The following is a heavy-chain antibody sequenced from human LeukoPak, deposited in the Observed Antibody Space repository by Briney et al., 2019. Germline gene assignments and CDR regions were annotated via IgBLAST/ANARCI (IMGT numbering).Heavy chain of an antibody. CDR2: ISGSGGST. D-gene: IGHD3-3*02. Sequence: GGSLRLSCAASGFTFSGYAMSWVRQAPGKGLEWVSSISGSGGSTYYADSVKGRFTISRDNSKNTLFLQMNSLRAEDTALYYCAKGRIYPDYWGQGTLVTVSS. CDR3: AKGRIYPDY. J-gene: IGHJ4*02. CDR1: GFTFSGYA. V-gene: IGHV3-23*01.